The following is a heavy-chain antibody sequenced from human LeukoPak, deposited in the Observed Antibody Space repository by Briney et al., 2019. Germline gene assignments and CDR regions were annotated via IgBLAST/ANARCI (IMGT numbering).Heavy chain of an antibody. CDR3: ARVGYYDFWSGYYPNYFDY. V-gene: IGHV4-34*01. D-gene: IGHD3-3*01. Sequence: SETLSLTCADYGGSFSGYYWSWIRQPPGKGLEWIGEINHSGSTNYNPSLKSRVTISVDTSKNQFSLKLSSVTAADTAVYYCARVGYYDFWSGYYPNYFDYWGQGTPVTVSS. CDR1: GGSFSGYY. J-gene: IGHJ4*02. CDR2: INHSGST.